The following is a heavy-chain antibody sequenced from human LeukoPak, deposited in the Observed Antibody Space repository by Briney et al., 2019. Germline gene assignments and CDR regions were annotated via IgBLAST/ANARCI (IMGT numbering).Heavy chain of an antibody. CDR2: ISYDGSDN. V-gene: IGHV3-30*18. Sequence: GGSLRLSCAASGFTFSSYGMHWVRQAPGKGLEWVAVISYDGSDNYYADSVKGRFTISRDNSKNTLYLQMNSLRTEDAAMYYCTKPISHYFDIRGYSPDAFHIWGQGTMVTVSS. CDR1: GFTFSSYG. CDR3: TKPISHYFDIRGYSPDAFHI. J-gene: IGHJ3*02. D-gene: IGHD3-22*01.